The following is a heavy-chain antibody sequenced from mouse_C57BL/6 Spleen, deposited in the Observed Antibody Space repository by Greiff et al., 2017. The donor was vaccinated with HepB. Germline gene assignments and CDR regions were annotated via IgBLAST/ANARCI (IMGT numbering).Heavy chain of an antibody. CDR1: GYTFTSYW. D-gene: IGHD1-1*01. Sequence: VQLQQPGAELVKPGASVKMSCKASGYTFTSYWITWVKQRPGQGLEWIGDIYPGSGSTNYNEKFKSKATLTVNTSSSTAYMQLSSLTSEDSAVYYCARRGTYGSSLYAMDYWGQGTSVTVSS. CDR3: ARRGTYGSSLYAMDY. CDR2: IYPGSGST. J-gene: IGHJ4*01. V-gene: IGHV1-55*01.